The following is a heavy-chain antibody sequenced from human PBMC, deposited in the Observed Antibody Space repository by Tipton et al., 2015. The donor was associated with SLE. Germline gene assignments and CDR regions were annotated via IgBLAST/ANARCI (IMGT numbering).Heavy chain of an antibody. V-gene: IGHV4-59*01. J-gene: IGHJ6*03. Sequence: TLSLTCTVSGGSISSYYWSWIRQPPGKGLEWIGYIYYSGSTNYNPSLRSRVTMSVDSSNSQFSLKLSSVTAADTAVYYCARDGGAAAENYNYHMDVWGIGTTVTVSS. CDR1: GGSISSYY. D-gene: IGHD6-13*01. CDR2: IYYSGST. CDR3: ARDGGAAAENYNYHMDV.